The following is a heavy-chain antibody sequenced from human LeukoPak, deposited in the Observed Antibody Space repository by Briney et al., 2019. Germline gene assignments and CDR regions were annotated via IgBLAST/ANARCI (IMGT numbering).Heavy chain of an antibody. CDR2: ISYDGSNK. J-gene: IGHJ5*02. CDR3: ARDGYCSGGSCAENWFDP. Sequence: KTGGSLRLSCAASGFTFSSYAMHWVRQAPGKGLEWVPVISYDGSNKYYADSVKGRFTISRDNSKNTLYLQMNSLRAEDTAVYYCARDGYCSGGSCAENWFDPWGQGTLVTVSS. CDR1: GFTFSSYA. V-gene: IGHV3-30*04. D-gene: IGHD2-15*01.